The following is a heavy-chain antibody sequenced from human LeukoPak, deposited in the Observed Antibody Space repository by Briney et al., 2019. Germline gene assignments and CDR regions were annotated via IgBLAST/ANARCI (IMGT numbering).Heavy chain of an antibody. CDR1: GFTFSSYG. D-gene: IGHD4-17*01. CDR3: ARAMVTPSQDALDV. CDR2: IQYDGSNK. Sequence: GGSLRLSCAASGFTFSSYGMHWVRQAPGKGLEWVAFIQYDGSNKYYADSVKGRFTISRDNSKNTLYLQMNNLSAMDTAVYFCARAMVTPSQDALDVWGRGTMVTVSS. J-gene: IGHJ3*01. V-gene: IGHV3-30*02.